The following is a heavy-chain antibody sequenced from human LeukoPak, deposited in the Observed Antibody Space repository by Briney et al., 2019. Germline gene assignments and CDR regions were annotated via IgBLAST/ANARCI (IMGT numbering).Heavy chain of an antibody. J-gene: IGHJ4*02. Sequence: GGSLRLSSAASVFTFSSYWMHWGPQAPGKGLVWVSRINSDGSTTTYADSVKGRFTISRDHAQKTLYLQMNSLRVEDTAVYYCPRGGVDYWGQGTLVTVSS. V-gene: IGHV3-74*01. CDR1: VFTFSSYW. CDR3: PRGGVDY. CDR2: INSDGSTT.